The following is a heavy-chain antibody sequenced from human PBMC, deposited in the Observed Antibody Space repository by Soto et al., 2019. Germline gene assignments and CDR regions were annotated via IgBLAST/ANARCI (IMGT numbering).Heavy chain of an antibody. Sequence: EVQLVESGGGLVQPGGSLRLSCVASGFTFSSSWMSWVRQAPGKGLEWVANITQDGSDKYYVDSVEGRFTISRDNAKNSLYLQMTSLRAEDTAVYYCARTSSVAAAVWGQGTMVIVSS. V-gene: IGHV3-7*01. CDR1: GFTFSSSW. CDR3: ARTSSVAAAV. J-gene: IGHJ3*01. D-gene: IGHD6-13*01. CDR2: ITQDGSDK.